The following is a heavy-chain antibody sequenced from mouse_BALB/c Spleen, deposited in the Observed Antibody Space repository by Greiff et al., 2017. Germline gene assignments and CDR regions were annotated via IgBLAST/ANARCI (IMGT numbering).Heavy chain of an antibody. CDR3: TRDLLGYYYAMDY. J-gene: IGHJ4*01. Sequence: EVKLEESGGGLVQPGGSMKLSCVASGFTFSNYWMNWVRQSPEKGLEWVAEIRLKSNNYATHYAESVKGRFTISRDDSKSSVYLQMNNLRAEDTGIYYCTRDLLGYYYAMDYWGQGTSVTVSS. CDR1: GFTFSNYW. D-gene: IGHD2-4*01. CDR2: IRLKSNNYAT. V-gene: IGHV6-6*02.